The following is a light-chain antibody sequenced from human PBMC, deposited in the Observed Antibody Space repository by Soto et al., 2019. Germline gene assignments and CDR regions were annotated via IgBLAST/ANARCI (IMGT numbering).Light chain of an antibody. J-gene: IGKJ5*01. Sequence: EIVLTHSPATLPLSPGERATLSSRASQSVSSYLAWYQQKPGQAPRLLIYDASNRATGIPARFSGSGSGTDFTLTFSSLEPEDFAVYYCQQRSNLITFGQGTRWRL. V-gene: IGKV3-11*01. CDR1: QSVSSY. CDR3: QQRSNLIT. CDR2: DAS.